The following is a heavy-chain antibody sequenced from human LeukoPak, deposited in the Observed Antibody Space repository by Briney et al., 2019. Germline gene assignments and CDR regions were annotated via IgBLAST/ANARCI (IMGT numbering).Heavy chain of an antibody. Sequence: GGSLRLSCAASGFTFSIYGIHWVRQAPGKGLEWVAVISKDGSNKYYGDSVKGRFTISRDNFKDTLYLQMNSLRVEDTAVYYCAKVSVVVAATGRNHAMDVWGQGTTVTVSS. D-gene: IGHD2-15*01. CDR3: AKVSVVVAATGRNHAMDV. V-gene: IGHV3-30*18. CDR1: GFTFSIYG. J-gene: IGHJ6*02. CDR2: ISKDGSNK.